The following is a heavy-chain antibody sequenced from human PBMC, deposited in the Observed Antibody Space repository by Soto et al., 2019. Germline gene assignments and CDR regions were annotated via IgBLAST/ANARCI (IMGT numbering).Heavy chain of an antibody. CDR3: ARARSSSSAEDDFDT. D-gene: IGHD6-6*01. V-gene: IGHV6-1*01. Sequence: SQTLSLTCALSGDSVSSYSAAWNWIRQSPSRGLEWLGRTHYRSKWYTDYAVSVKSRISINADTSKNQFSLQLNSVTPEDTAVYYCARARSSSSAEDDFDTWGKGTRVTVSS. CDR1: GDSVSSYSAA. CDR2: THYRSKWYT. J-gene: IGHJ4*02.